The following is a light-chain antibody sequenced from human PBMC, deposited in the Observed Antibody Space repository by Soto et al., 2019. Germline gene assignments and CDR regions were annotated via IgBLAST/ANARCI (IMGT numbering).Light chain of an antibody. CDR1: QSVSTN. Sequence: EIVMTQSPATLSVSPGERATLSCRASQSVSTNLAWYQQKPGQPPRLLIYATSTRASGIPARFSGSGSGTDFALTISSLQSEDFAVYYCQQYKNWSYTFGQGTNLDIK. V-gene: IGKV3-15*01. CDR2: ATS. J-gene: IGKJ2*01. CDR3: QQYKNWSYT.